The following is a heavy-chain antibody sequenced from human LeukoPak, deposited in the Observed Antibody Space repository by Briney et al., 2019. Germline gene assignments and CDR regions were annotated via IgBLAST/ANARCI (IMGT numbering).Heavy chain of an antibody. Sequence: GGSLRLSCAASGFTFSSYGMHWVRQAPGKGLEWVAFIRYDGSNKYYADSVKGRFTISRDNSKNTLYLQMNSLRAEDTAVYYCAKASSHAMVLPFDYWGQGTLVTVSS. CDR2: IRYDGSNK. J-gene: IGHJ4*02. D-gene: IGHD5-18*01. CDR3: AKASSHAMVLPFDY. CDR1: GFTFSSYG. V-gene: IGHV3-30*02.